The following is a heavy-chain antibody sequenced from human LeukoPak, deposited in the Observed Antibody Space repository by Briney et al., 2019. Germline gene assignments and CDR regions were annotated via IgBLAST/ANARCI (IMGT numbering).Heavy chain of an antibody. V-gene: IGHV5-51*01. Sequence: GESLKISCKGSGYSFTSYWIGWVRQMPGKGLEWMGIIYPGDSDTRYSPSFQGQVTISADKSISTAYLQWSSPKASDTAMYYCARATYSSGYFPPPYYFDYWGQGTLVTVSS. J-gene: IGHJ4*02. CDR1: GYSFTSYW. D-gene: IGHD3-22*01. CDR3: ARATYSSGYFPPPYYFDY. CDR2: IYPGDSDT.